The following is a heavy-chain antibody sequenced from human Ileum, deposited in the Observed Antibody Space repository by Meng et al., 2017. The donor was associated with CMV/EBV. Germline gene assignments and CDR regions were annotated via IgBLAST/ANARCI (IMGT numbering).Heavy chain of an antibody. CDR2: IIPIFGTS. D-gene: IGHD3-10*01. V-gene: IGHV1-69*18. CDR3: ARAGGQGGWFDP. CDR1: TVTSRIYV. J-gene: IGHJ5*02. Sequence: QVQLVQSGAEVKKPASSMMGLCMAYTVTSRIYVIGWVRQAPGQGLEWMGTIIPIFGTSKYAQKFQDRVTITADESTSTAYMELSSLRPEDTAVYYCARAGGQGGWFDPWGQGTLVTVSS.